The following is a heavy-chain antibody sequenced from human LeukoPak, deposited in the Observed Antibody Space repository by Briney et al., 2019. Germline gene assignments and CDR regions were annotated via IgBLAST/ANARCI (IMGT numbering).Heavy chain of an antibody. J-gene: IGHJ5*02. CDR1: GYSFTSYW. D-gene: IGHD4-17*01. CDR2: IYPGDSDT. Sequence: GESLKISCKGSGYSFTSYWIGGVREMPGKGLEWMGIIYPGDSDTRYSPSFQGQVTISADKSISTAYLQWSSLKASDTAMYYCATSRGGDYGPNWFDPWGQGTLVTVSS. CDR3: ATSRGGDYGPNWFDP. V-gene: IGHV5-51*01.